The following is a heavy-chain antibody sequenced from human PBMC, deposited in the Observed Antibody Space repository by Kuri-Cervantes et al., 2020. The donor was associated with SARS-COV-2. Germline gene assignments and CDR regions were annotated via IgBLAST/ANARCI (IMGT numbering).Heavy chain of an antibody. Sequence: GESLKISCAASGFTFSSHDMHWVRQATGKGLEWVSAIGTAGDPYYPGSVKGRFTISRENAKNSLYLQMNSLRAGDTAVYYCARGGSSGWYYFDYWGQGTLVTVSS. CDR1: GFTFSSHD. J-gene: IGHJ4*02. CDR2: IGTAGDP. CDR3: ARGGSSGWYYFDY. V-gene: IGHV3-13*05. D-gene: IGHD6-19*01.